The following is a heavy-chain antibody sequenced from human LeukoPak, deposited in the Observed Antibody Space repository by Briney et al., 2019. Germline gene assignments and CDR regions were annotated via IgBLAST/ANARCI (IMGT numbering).Heavy chain of an antibody. CDR3: ARDPGGDTAMVADY. CDR2: ISAYNGNT. J-gene: IGHJ4*02. D-gene: IGHD5-18*01. Sequence: GASVKVSCKASGYTFTSYGIGWVRQAPGQGLEWMGWISAYNGNTNYAQKLQGRVTMTTDTSTSTAYMELRSLRSDDTAVYYCARDPGGDTAMVADYWGQGTLVTVSS. CDR1: GYTFTSYG. V-gene: IGHV1-18*01.